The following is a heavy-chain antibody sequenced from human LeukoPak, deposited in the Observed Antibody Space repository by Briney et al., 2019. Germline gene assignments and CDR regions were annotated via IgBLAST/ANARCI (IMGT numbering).Heavy chain of an antibody. CDR3: ARVLRGAVAGDFDY. Sequence: ASVKVSCKTSGYTFTNDDISWVRQAPGQGLEWMGIINPSGGSTSYAQKFQGRVTMTRDTSTSTVYMELSSLRSEDTAVYYCARVLRGAVAGDFDYWGQGTLVTVSS. D-gene: IGHD6-19*01. CDR2: INPSGGST. J-gene: IGHJ4*02. V-gene: IGHV1-46*01. CDR1: GYTFTNDD.